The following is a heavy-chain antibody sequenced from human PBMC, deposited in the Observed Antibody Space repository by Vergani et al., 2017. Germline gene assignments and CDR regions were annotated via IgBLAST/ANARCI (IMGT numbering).Heavy chain of an antibody. CDR1: NYSIGRDY. Sequence: VHLQESGPGLVKPSETLSLTCSVSNYSIGRDYFWGWVRQAPGKGLEWVSAISGSGGSTYYADSVKGRFTISRDNSKNTLYLQMNSLRAEDTAVYYCAKDHPYCSSTSCFDYWGQGTLVTVSS. CDR3: AKDHPYCSSTSCFDY. V-gene: IGHV3-23*01. D-gene: IGHD2-2*01. CDR2: ISGSGGST. J-gene: IGHJ4*02.